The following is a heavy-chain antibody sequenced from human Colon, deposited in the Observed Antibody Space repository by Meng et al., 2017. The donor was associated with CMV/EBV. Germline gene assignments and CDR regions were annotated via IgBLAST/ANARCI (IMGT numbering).Heavy chain of an antibody. J-gene: IGHJ4*02. CDR1: GFTFGDYA. V-gene: IGHV3-49*04. CDR3: AKTSDCGSVDCYRHTDC. D-gene: IGHD2-21*02. Sequence: GGSLRLSCSASGFTFGDYAMAWVRQAPGKGLEWVGFIMTRPYGETTEYAASVQGRFTISRDDSKSIAYLQMNSVKAEDTAVYYCAKTSDCGSVDCYRHTDCWGQGTLVTVSS. CDR2: IMTRPYGETT.